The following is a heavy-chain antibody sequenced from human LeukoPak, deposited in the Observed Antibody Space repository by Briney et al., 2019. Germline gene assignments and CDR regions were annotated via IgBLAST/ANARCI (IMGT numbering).Heavy chain of an antibody. CDR3: ARVARWFGELINAFDI. Sequence: ASVKVSCKASGYTFTSYGISWVRQAPGQGLEWMGWISAYNGNTNYAQKLQGRVTMTTDTSTGTAYMELRSLRSDDTAVYYCARVARWFGELINAFDIWGQGTMVTVSS. J-gene: IGHJ3*02. V-gene: IGHV1-18*01. D-gene: IGHD3-10*01. CDR2: ISAYNGNT. CDR1: GYTFTSYG.